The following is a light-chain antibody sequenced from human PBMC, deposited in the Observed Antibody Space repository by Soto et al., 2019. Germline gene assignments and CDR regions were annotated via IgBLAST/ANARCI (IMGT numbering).Light chain of an antibody. CDR2: TAS. V-gene: IGKV1-27*01. Sequence: DTHMTQPPSTLSASVGDRVTITCRASQSISGWRAWNQQKPGQVPKLLVYTASTLQSGVPSPFTASGPGTGFSLTITGLQAEAFAAYFWLNCGSAGGRFGQGTKVDIK. CDR1: QSISGW. CDR3: LNCGSAGGR. J-gene: IGKJ1*01.